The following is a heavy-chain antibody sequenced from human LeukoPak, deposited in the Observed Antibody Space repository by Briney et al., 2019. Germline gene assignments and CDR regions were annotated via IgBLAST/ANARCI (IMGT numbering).Heavy chain of an antibody. V-gene: IGHV3-53*01. J-gene: IGHJ4*02. CDR1: GFTVSNTY. CDR3: ASGGGYSSAWHSSDY. Sequence: GGSLRLSCAASGFTVSNTYMSGVRQAPGKGLEWVSIIYSDGRTYYADFVKGRFTISRDNSKNTMYLQMNSLRAEDTAVYYCASGGGYSSAWHSSDYWGQGTLVTVSS. D-gene: IGHD6-19*01. CDR2: IYSDGRT.